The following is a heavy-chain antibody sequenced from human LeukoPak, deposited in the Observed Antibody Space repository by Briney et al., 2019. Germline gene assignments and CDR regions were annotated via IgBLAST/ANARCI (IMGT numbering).Heavy chain of an antibody. CDR1: GGSFCGYY. CDR3: ARVPYSGSYYRRLRFDP. Sequence: SETLSLTCADYGGSFCGYYWSWIPQPPGKGVEWIGEIMDSGSTNYNPYLKSRVTISVEKCKSQLYLTLSSVTAADTAVYYCARVPYSGSYYRRLRFDPWGQGTLVTVSS. J-gene: IGHJ5*02. V-gene: IGHV4-34*12. CDR2: IMDSGST. D-gene: IGHD1-26*01.